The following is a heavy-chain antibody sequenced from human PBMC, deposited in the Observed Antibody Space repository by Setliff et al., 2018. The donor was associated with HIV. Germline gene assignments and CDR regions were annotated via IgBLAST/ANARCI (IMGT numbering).Heavy chain of an antibody. V-gene: IGHV4-59*11. D-gene: IGHD6-6*01. CDR3: ARTDHTSSSDF. CDR2: IYLGETT. Sequence: PSETLSLTCTVSSGYMSGHFWTWVRQTPGEGLEWIGNIYLGETTNYNPSLKSRATISVDTSKNQFSLKLTSVTAADTAVYFCARTDHTSSSDFWGQGTLVTVSS. J-gene: IGHJ4*02. CDR1: SGYMSGHF.